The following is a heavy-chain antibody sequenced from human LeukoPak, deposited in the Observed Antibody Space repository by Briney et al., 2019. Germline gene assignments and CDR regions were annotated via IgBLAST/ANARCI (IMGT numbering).Heavy chain of an antibody. V-gene: IGHV3-23*01. D-gene: IGHD3-22*01. CDR3: AYYDSSGYYYGRLRY. Sequence: GGSLRLSCAASRFTFSNHAMSWVRQIPGKGLEWVSGISADSMNIHYVDSVKGRFTISRDNSKNTLHLQMNSLRAEDTAVYFCAYYDSSGYYYGRLRYWGQGTPVTVSS. CDR1: RFTFSNHA. J-gene: IGHJ4*02. CDR2: ISADSMNI.